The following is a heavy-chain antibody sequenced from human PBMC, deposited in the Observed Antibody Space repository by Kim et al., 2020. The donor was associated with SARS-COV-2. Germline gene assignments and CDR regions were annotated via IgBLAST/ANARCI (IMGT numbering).Heavy chain of an antibody. D-gene: IGHD6-13*01. J-gene: IGHJ6*02. V-gene: IGHV4-31*02. CDR1: GGSISSGGYY. CDR2: IYYSGST. CDR3: AREAGQQLANYYYYGMDV. Sequence: SETLSLTCTVSGGSISSGGYYWSWIRQHPGKGLEWIGYIYYSGSTYYNPSLKSRVTISVDTSKNQFSLKLSSVTAADTAVYYCAREAGQQLANYYYYGMDVWGQGTTVTVSS.